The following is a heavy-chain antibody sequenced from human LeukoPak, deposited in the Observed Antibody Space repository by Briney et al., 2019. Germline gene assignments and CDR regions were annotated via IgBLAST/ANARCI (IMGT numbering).Heavy chain of an antibody. Sequence: PGGSLRLSCAASGFTFSSYSMNWVRQAPGKGLEWVSSISSSSSYIYYADSVKGRFTISRDNAKNSLYLQMNSLRAEDTAVYYCARDQVATGYAFDIWGQGTMVTVSS. CDR2: ISSSSSYI. CDR1: GFTFSSYS. D-gene: IGHD5-12*01. V-gene: IGHV3-21*01. J-gene: IGHJ3*02. CDR3: ARDQVATGYAFDI.